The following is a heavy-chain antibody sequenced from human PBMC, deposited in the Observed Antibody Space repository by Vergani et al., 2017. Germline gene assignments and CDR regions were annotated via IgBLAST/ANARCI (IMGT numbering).Heavy chain of an antibody. V-gene: IGHV3-33*01. CDR2: IWYDGGNK. D-gene: IGHD3-10*01. CDR3: ARGELWFGELLYNWFDP. Sequence: QVQLVESGGGVVQPGRSLRLSCAASGFTFSSYGMHWVRQAPGKGLEWVAVIWYDGGNKYYADSVKGRFTISRDNSKNTLYLQMNSLRAEDTAVYYCARGELWFGELLYNWFDPWGQGTLVTVSS. CDR1: GFTFSSYG. J-gene: IGHJ5*02.